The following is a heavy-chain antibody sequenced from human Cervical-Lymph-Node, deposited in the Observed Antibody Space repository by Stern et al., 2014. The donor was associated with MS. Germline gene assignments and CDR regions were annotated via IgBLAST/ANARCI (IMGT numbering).Heavy chain of an antibody. CDR1: GGSFSHYY. CDR3: ARDRVDGHS. D-gene: IGHD3-10*01. Sequence: QVQLQQWGAGLLQPSETLSLTCSVSGGSFSHYYWGWIRQPPGKGLEWIGEINHNGETNYNSSLKSRLSMSVDTSKRQFSLRLSSVTAADTAVYYCARDRVDGHSWGQGTQVIVSS. V-gene: IGHV4-34*01. CDR2: INHNGET. J-gene: IGHJ4*02.